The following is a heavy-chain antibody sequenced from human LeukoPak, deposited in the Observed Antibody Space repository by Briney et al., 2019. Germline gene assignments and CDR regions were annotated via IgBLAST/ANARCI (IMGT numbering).Heavy chain of an antibody. CDR3: ARQFSSWGYAFDI. D-gene: IGHD6-13*01. Sequence: GESLKISCKGSGYSFTSYWIGWVCQMPGKGLEWMGIIYPGDSDTRYSPSFQGQVTISADKSISTAYLQWSSLKASDTAMYYCARQFSSWGYAFDIWGQGTMVTVSS. CDR2: IYPGDSDT. J-gene: IGHJ3*02. V-gene: IGHV5-51*01. CDR1: GYSFTSYW.